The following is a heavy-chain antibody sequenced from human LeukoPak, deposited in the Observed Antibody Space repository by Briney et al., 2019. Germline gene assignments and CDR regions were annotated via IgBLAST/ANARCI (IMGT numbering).Heavy chain of an antibody. Sequence: ASVKVSCKASGYTFTGYYMHWVRQAPGQGLEWMGWINPNSGGTNYAQKFQGRVTMTRDTSISTAHMELSRLRSDDTAVYYCARDCCPYYYDSSGYYYPWGQGTLVTVSS. CDR2: INPNSGGT. V-gene: IGHV1-2*02. J-gene: IGHJ5*02. D-gene: IGHD3-22*01. CDR3: ARDCCPYYYDSSGYYYP. CDR1: GYTFTGYY.